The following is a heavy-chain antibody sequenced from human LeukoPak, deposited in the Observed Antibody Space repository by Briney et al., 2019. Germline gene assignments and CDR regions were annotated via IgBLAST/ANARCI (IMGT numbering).Heavy chain of an antibody. CDR3: AKEKRIAAEMGYYYYGMDV. CDR1: GFTFSDYA. J-gene: IGHJ6*02. V-gene: IGHV3-23*01. Sequence: GGSLRLSCAASGFTFSDYAMSWVRQAPGKGLEWVSTISGNGGATYYADSVKGRFTISRDNSKNTLYLQMNSLRAEDTAVYYCAKEKRIAAEMGYYYYGMDVWGQGTTVTVSS. D-gene: IGHD6-13*01. CDR2: ISGNGGAT.